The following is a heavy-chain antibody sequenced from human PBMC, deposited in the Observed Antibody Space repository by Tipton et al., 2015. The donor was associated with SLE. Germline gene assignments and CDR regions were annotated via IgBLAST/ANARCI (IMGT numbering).Heavy chain of an antibody. V-gene: IGHV4-59*01. Sequence: LRLSCTVSGGSISSYYWSWIRQPPGKGLEWIGYIYYSGSTNYNPSLKSRVTISVDTSKNQFSLKLSPVTAADTAVYYCARDRHYFGSGTYYAFDIWGQGTMVTVSS. CDR2: IYYSGST. J-gene: IGHJ3*02. D-gene: IGHD3-10*01. CDR1: GGSISSYY. CDR3: ARDRHYFGSGTYYAFDI.